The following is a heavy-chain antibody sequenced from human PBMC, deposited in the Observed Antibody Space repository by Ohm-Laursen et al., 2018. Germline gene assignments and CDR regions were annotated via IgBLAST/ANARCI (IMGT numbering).Heavy chain of an antibody. V-gene: IGHV1-2*02. CDR1: GYTFSNYY. CDR3: ARVSSGKYLHAFDI. D-gene: IGHD3-22*01. Sequence: SSVKVSCKTSGYTFSNYYLHWVRQAPGQGLEWMGWINPNSGETNSAQRFQGRVTMTRDTSISTAYMELSRLTSDDSAVYYCARVSSGKYLHAFDIWGQGTMVTVSS. CDR2: INPNSGET. J-gene: IGHJ3*02.